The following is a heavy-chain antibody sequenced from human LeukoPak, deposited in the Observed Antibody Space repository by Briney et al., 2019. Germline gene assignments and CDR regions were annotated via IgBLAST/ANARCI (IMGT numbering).Heavy chain of an antibody. D-gene: IGHD1-26*01. CDR3: AKDGRGYYYYYMDV. CDR1: GFTFSSYG. CDR2: IRYDGSNK. J-gene: IGHJ6*03. Sequence: GGSLRLSCAASGFTFSSYGMHWVRQAPGKGLEWVAFIRYDGSNKYYADSVKGRFTISRDNSKNTLYLQMNSLRAEDTAVYYCAKDGRGYYYYYMDVWGKGTTVTVSS. V-gene: IGHV3-30*02.